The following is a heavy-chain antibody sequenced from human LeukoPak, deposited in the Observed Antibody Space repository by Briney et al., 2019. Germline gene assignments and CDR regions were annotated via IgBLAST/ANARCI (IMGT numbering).Heavy chain of an antibody. CDR2: ISSSSSYI. CDR1: GFTFSSYS. J-gene: IGHJ6*04. V-gene: IGHV3-21*04. Sequence: SGGSLRLSCAASGFTFSSYSMNWVRQAPGKGLEWVSSISSSSSYIYYADSVKGRFTSSRDNAKNSLYLQMNSLRAEDTAVYYCAKEGVYYDFWSGYFDVWGKGTTVTVSS. CDR3: AKEGVYYDFWSGYFDV. D-gene: IGHD3-3*01.